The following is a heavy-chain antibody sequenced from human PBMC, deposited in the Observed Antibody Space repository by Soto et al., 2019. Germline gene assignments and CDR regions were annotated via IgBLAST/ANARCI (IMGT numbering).Heavy chain of an antibody. V-gene: IGHV3-30*18. Sequence: GSLKISCEASGXHFRHYAMHWVRQAPGKGREWLAIISLEGTNKYSAKPVKELFTIPRDNSKSRLYLQSNSLRPEDTAVYYCAKDGATPVAARFLGSRGQRTPFTISS. CDR1: GXHFRHYA. D-gene: IGHD6-19*01. CDR2: ISLEGTNK. CDR3: AKDGATPVAARFLGS. J-gene: IGHJ4*02.